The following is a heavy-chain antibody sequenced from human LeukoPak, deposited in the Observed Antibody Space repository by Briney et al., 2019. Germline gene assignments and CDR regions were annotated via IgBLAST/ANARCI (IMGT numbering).Heavy chain of an antibody. D-gene: IGHD2-2*02. CDR2: IYYSGST. CDR1: GGSISSGGYY. J-gene: IGHJ4*02. CDR3: ARESPSYCSSTSCYIGGFDY. Sequence: SQTLSLTCTVSGGSISSGGYYWSWIRQHPGKGLEWIGYIYYSGSTHYNPSLKSRVTISVDTSKNQFSLKLSSVTAADTAVYYCARESPSYCSSTSCYIGGFDYWGQGTLVTVSS. V-gene: IGHV4-31*03.